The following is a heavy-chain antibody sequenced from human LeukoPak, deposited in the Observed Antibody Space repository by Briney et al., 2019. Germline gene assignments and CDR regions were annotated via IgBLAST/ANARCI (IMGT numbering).Heavy chain of an antibody. Sequence: SETLSLTCSVSGVSISSGSNYWGWIRQPPGKTLEWIGSIYSSGSTYYNASLRSRLTIFVDTSRNQFSLSLSSVTAADTAIYYCAKGDTSGPRPHFDPWGQGTLVTVSS. CDR1: GVSISSGSNY. D-gene: IGHD3-22*01. V-gene: IGHV4-39*01. J-gene: IGHJ5*02. CDR3: AKGDTSGPRPHFDP. CDR2: IYSSGST.